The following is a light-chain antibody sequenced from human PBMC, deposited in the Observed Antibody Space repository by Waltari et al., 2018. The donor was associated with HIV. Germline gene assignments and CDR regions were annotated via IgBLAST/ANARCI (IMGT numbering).Light chain of an antibody. V-gene: IGKV1-17*01. CDR2: SAS. Sequence: DIQMTQSPSSLSASVGDRVTITCRASQGIENGLGWYQQKPGKGPMRLIYSASSLHTGVPSRFRGGGSGTHFTLSIDGLRPEDFAIYFCLQERGFPRTFGQGTK. CDR1: QGIENG. CDR3: LQERGFPRT. J-gene: IGKJ1*01.